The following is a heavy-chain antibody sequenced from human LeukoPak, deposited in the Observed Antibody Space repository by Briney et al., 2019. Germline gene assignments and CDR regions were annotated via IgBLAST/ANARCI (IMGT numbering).Heavy chain of an antibody. V-gene: IGHV3-30*03. D-gene: IGHD3-22*01. CDR2: ISNHGSNK. J-gene: IGHJ4*02. CDR3: ATQDGYASSGHYGY. Sequence: TGRCLRLSYAASGFSLSKFGMQWVSQASSKGLEWVAIISNHGSNKYSADSEKGRFTISRDNSNNTLYLQMNRLRAEDTAVYYCATQDGYASSGHYGYWGQGTLVTVSS. CDR1: GFSLSKFG.